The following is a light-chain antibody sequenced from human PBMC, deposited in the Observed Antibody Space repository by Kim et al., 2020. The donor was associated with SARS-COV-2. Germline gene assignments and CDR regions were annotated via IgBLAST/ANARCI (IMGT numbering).Light chain of an antibody. CDR2: DAS. CDR1: QSVSSY. J-gene: IGKJ2*01. V-gene: IGKV3-11*01. Sequence: PGERATLSCRASQSVSSYLAWYRQKPGQAPRLLIYDASNRATGIPARFSGSGSGTDFTLTISSLEPEDFAVYYCHQRSNWPPYTFGQGTKLEI. CDR3: HQRSNWPPYT.